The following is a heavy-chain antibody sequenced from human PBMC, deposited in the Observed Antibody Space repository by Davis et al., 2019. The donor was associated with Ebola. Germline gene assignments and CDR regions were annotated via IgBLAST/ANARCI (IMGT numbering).Heavy chain of an antibody. V-gene: IGHV1-69*04. Sequence: AASVKVSCKASGYTFTSYDINWVRQAPGQGLEWMGRIIPILGIANYAQKFQGRVTITADKSTSTAYMELSSLRSEDTAVYYCARFRWPNWFDPWGQGTLVTVSS. D-gene: IGHD5-24*01. J-gene: IGHJ5*02. CDR1: GYTFTSYD. CDR2: IIPILGIA. CDR3: ARFRWPNWFDP.